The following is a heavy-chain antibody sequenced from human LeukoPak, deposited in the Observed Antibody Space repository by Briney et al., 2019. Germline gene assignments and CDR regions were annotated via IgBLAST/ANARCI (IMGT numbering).Heavy chain of an antibody. CDR3: ARVYSSSSWWFDP. J-gene: IGHJ5*02. CDR1: GGSISSGSYY. CDR2: IYTSGST. V-gene: IGHV4-61*02. D-gene: IGHD6-6*01. Sequence: SETLSLTCTVSGGSISSGSYYWSWIRQPAGKGLEWIGRIYTSGSTNYNPSLKSRVTISVDTSKNQFSLKLSSVTAADTAVYYCARVYSSSSWWFDPWGQGTLVTVSS.